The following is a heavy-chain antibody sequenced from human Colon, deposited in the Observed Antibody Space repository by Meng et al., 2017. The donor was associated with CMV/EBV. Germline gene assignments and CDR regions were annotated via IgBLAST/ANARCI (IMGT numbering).Heavy chain of an antibody. CDR2: VYYTGST. CDR1: GGSVKGPNAY. CDR3: ARGKTMYGVTYYFDS. V-gene: IGHV4-61*01. J-gene: IGHJ4*02. Sequence: SETLSLTCNVSGGSVKGPNAYWNWIRQPPGKGLEWIGHVYYTGSTNYNPSLKGRVTISLDTSKNQFSLTLNSVTAADTAVYYCARGKTMYGVTYYFDSWGQGTLVTVSS. D-gene: IGHD3-3*01.